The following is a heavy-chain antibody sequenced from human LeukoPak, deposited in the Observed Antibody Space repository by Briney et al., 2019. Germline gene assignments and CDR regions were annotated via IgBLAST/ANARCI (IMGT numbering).Heavy chain of an antibody. CDR1: GGSISSYY. Sequence: PSETLSLTFTVSGGSISSYYWNWLRQPPGKGLEWIGYFYYSGRTNYNPSLKSRVTISVDTSKNQFSLKLSSVAASDTAVYYCARDSGSFSRDFDQWGQGTLVTVSS. D-gene: IGHD1-26*01. V-gene: IGHV4-59*01. CDR2: FYYSGRT. CDR3: ARDSGSFSRDFDQ. J-gene: IGHJ4*02.